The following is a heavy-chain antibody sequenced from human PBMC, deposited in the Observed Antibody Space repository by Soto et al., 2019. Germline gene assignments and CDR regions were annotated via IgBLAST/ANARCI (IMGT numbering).Heavy chain of an antibody. CDR3: ARDLPPFCDNGICYIDL. CDR1: GFTFSNYA. D-gene: IGHD2-8*01. J-gene: IGHJ4*02. CDR2: ISDSGAGT. V-gene: IGHV3-23*01. Sequence: GGSLRISCAASGFTFSNYAMSWVRQAPGKGLEWVSAISDSGAGTYYADSVKGRFAISRDTSKNTVYLQMNSLRAEDTAIYYCARDLPPFCDNGICYIDLWGQGTRVPVSS.